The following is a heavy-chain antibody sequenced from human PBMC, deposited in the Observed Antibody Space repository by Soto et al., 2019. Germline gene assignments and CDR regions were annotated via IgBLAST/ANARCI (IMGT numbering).Heavy chain of an antibody. CDR1: GYTFTSYG. V-gene: IGHV1-18*01. Sequence: ASVKVSCKASGYTFTSYGISWVRQAPGQGLEWMGWISAYNGNTNYAQKLQGRVTMTTDTSTSTAYMELRSLRSDDTAVYYCARDTLGYCTNGVCYTVRPDYYYYGMDVWGQGTTVTVSS. CDR3: ARDTLGYCTNGVCYTVRPDYYYYGMDV. J-gene: IGHJ6*02. D-gene: IGHD2-8*01. CDR2: ISAYNGNT.